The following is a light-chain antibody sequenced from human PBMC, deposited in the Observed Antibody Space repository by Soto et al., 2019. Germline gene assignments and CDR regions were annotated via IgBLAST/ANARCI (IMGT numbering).Light chain of an antibody. CDR3: QTWGTGIVV. CDR2: VNSDGSH. V-gene: IGLV4-69*01. Sequence: QPVLTQSPSASASLGASVKLTCTRSSGHSNYAIAWHQQQPEKGPRYLMKVNSDGSHSKGDGLPYRFSGSSAGAERHLAISSLQYEDEADYYCQTWGTGIVVFGGGTKLTVL. J-gene: IGLJ2*01. CDR1: SGHSNYA.